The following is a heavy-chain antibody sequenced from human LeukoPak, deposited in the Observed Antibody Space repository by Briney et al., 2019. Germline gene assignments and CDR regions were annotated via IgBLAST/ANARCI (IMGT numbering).Heavy chain of an antibody. CDR2: MNPNSGNT. D-gene: IGHD2-21*02. V-gene: IGHV1-8*01. Sequence: RASVKVSCKASGYTFTIYDINWVRQATGQGLEWMGWMNPNSGNTGYAQKFQGRVTMTRNTSISTAYMELSSLRSEDTAVYYCARVYCGGDCYSLGYWGQGTLVTVSS. CDR1: GYTFTIYD. J-gene: IGHJ4*02. CDR3: ARVYCGGDCYSLGY.